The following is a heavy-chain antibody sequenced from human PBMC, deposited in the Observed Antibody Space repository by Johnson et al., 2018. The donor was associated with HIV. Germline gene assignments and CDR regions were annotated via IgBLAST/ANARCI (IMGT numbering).Heavy chain of an antibody. V-gene: IGHV3-15*01. CDR2: IKSKTDGGTK. CDR1: GFNFTNAW. J-gene: IGHJ3*02. D-gene: IGHD4-23*01. Sequence: VQLVESGGGVVRPGGSLRLSCAASGFNFTNAWMSWVSQAPGKGLEWVGRIKSKTDGGTKEYAAPMKDKFTIARDDSKTTVFLQMNSLKPEDTAVYYCVKDIGYGGPSDGAFDIWGQGTMVTVSS. CDR3: VKDIGYGGPSDGAFDI.